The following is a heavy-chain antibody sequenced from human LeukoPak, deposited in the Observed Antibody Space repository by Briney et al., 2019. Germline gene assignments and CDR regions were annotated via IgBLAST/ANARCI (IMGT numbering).Heavy chain of an antibody. J-gene: IGHJ1*01. CDR3: AKDPAYCGGDCYNRFQH. CDR1: GFTFSSYA. CDR2: ISGSGGST. V-gene: IGHV3-23*01. D-gene: IGHD2-21*02. Sequence: PGGSLRLSCAASGFTFSSYAMSWVRQAPGKGLEWVSAISGSGGSTYYADSVKGRFTISRDNSKNTLYLQMNSLRAEDTAVYYCAKDPAYCGGDCYNRFQHWGQGTLVTVSS.